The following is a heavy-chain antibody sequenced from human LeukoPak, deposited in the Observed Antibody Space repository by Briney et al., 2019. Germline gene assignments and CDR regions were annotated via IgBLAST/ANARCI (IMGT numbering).Heavy chain of an antibody. J-gene: IGHJ4*02. CDR2: IYYSGST. V-gene: IGHV4-59*01. CDR1: GGSFSGYY. D-gene: IGHD3-22*01. Sequence: SETLSLTCAVYGGSFSGYYWSWIRQHPGKGLEWIGYIYYSGSTNYNPSLKSRVTISVDTSKNQFSLKLSSVTAADTAVYYCARGTRRYYDSSGLDYWGQGTLVTVSS. CDR3: ARGTRRYYDSSGLDY.